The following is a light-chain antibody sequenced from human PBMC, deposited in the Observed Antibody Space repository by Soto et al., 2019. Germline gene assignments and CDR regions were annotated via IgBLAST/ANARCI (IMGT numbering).Light chain of an antibody. J-gene: IGKJ1*01. V-gene: IGKV1-39*01. CDR1: QSISTY. CDR2: AAS. CDR3: QQTYSTPTT. Sequence: DIQMTQSPSSLSASVGDRVTITCRASQSISTYLNWYQQKAGLAPKLLIYAASSLQSGVPSRFSGSGSGTDFTLTISSLQPEDFATYYCQQTYSTPTTFGQGTKLDIK.